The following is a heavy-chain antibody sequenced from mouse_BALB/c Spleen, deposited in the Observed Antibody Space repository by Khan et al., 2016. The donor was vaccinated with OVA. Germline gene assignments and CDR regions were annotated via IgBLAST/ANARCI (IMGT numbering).Heavy chain of an antibody. V-gene: IGHV3-2*02. CDR3: ARVYGGDFDY. J-gene: IGHJ2*02. CDR1: GYSITSDYA. CDR2: ISYSGNT. D-gene: IGHD1-1*01. Sequence: EVELVESGPGLVKPSQSLSLTCTVTGYSITSDYAWNWIRQFPGNKLEWMGFISYSGNTKYTPSLKSRFSITRDTSKNQFFLQLNSVTTEDTATYYCARVYGGDFDYWGQGTFLTVSS.